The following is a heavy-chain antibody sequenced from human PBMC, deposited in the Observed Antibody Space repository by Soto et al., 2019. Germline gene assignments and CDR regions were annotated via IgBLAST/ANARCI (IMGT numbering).Heavy chain of an antibody. CDR1: GFTFSSYS. V-gene: IGHV3-33*08. D-gene: IGHD5-12*01. J-gene: IGHJ4*02. CDR3: ARDLSGYVPFDY. Sequence: PGGSLRLSCAASGFTFSSYSMHWVRQAPGKGLEWVAVIWYDGSNKYYADSVKGRFSISRDNAKNSLYLQMNSLRAEDTALYYCARDLSGYVPFDYWGQGTLVTVSS. CDR2: IWYDGSNK.